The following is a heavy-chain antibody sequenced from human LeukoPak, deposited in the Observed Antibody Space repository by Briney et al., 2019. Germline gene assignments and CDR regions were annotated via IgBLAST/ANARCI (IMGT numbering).Heavy chain of an antibody. CDR1: GFTFNRYS. CDR2: ISSSGTTI. Sequence: GGSLRLSCAASGFTFNRYSMNWVRQAPGKGLEWISYISSSGTTIYYADSVQGRFIISRDNARNSLYLQMNSLRAEDTAVYYCAKDRIPATRGIDYWGQGTLVTVSS. J-gene: IGHJ4*02. V-gene: IGHV3-48*01. CDR3: AKDRIPATRGIDY. D-gene: IGHD6-25*01.